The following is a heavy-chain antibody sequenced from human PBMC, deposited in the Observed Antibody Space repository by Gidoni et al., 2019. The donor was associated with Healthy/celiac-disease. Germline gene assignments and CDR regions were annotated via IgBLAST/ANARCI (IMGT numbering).Heavy chain of an antibody. J-gene: IGHJ4*02. CDR3: ARAGYSSGWYGY. V-gene: IGHV4-59*01. CDR2: LYYSGST. Sequence: QVQLQESGPGLVKPSETLSLTCTVSGGSISSYYWSWIRQPPGKGLEWIGYLYYSGSTNYNPSLKSRVNISVDTSKNQLSLKLSSVTAADTAVYYCARAGYSSGWYGYWGQGTLVTVSS. D-gene: IGHD6-19*01. CDR1: GGSISSYY.